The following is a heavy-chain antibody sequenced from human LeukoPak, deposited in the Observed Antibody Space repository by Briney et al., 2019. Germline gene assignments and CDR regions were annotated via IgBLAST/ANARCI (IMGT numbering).Heavy chain of an antibody. Sequence: GGSLRLSCAASGFTFSSYAMSWVRQAPGKGLEWVSVINGSCGRINYADFVKGRFTISRDNSKNTLYLQMNSLRAEDTAVYYCAKDYYDSSGYHPQYFQHWGQGTLVTVSS. CDR2: INGSCGRI. CDR1: GFTFSSYA. D-gene: IGHD3-22*01. J-gene: IGHJ1*01. CDR3: AKDYYDSSGYHPQYFQH. V-gene: IGHV3-23*01.